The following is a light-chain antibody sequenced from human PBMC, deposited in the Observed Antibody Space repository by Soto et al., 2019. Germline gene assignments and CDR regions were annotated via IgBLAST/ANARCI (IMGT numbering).Light chain of an antibody. CDR2: GAS. CDR1: QSVSSSY. V-gene: IGKV3-20*01. CDR3: QQYGSSPPYT. Sequence: EIVLTQSPGTLSLSPGERATLSCRASQSVSSSYLAWYQQKPGQAPRLLIYGASSRATGIPDRFSGSGSGTDFTLTISRLEPAYFAVYCCQQYGSSPPYTFGQGTKLEIK. J-gene: IGKJ2*01.